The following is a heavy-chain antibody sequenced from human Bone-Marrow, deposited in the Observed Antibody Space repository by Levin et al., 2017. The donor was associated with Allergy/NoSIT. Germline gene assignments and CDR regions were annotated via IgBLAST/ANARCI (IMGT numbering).Heavy chain of an antibody. J-gene: IGHJ4*02. CDR1: GDSISSDRW. V-gene: IGHV4-4*02. CDR2: IFHSGTT. CDR3: AREYEGGYCLGY. D-gene: IGHD2-2*03. Sequence: PSETLSLTCSVSGDSISSDRWWSWVRQSPGRGLEWIGEIFHSGTTNYNPSLTSRVTMSLDKSKNQASLNLSSVTAADTAVYYCAREYEGGYCLGYWGQGTLVTVSS.